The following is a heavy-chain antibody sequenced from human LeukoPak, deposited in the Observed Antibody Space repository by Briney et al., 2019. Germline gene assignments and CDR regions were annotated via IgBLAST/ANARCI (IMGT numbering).Heavy chain of an antibody. V-gene: IGHV4-31*03. CDR3: ARVSSSWYWVSDY. J-gene: IGHJ4*02. Sequence: SQTLSLTCTVSGGSISSGGYYWSWIRQHPGKGLEWIGYICYSGSTYYNPSLKSRVTISVDTSKNQFSLKLSSVTAADTAVYFCARVSSSWYWVSDYWGQGTLVTVSS. D-gene: IGHD6-13*01. CDR2: ICYSGST. CDR1: GGSISSGGYY.